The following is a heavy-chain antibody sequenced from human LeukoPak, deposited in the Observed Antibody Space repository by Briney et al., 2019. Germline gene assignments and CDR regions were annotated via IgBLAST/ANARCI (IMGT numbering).Heavy chain of an antibody. D-gene: IGHD1-26*01. CDR3: ARGSSGSYYHTRDRDYFDY. V-gene: IGHV1-46*01. Sequence: ASVKVSCKASGYTFTSYYMHWVRQAPGQGLEWMGIINPSGGSTSYAQKFQGRVTITRDTSTSTVYMELSSLRSEDTAVYYCARGSSGSYYHTRDRDYFDYWGQGTLVTVSS. CDR2: INPSGGST. J-gene: IGHJ4*02. CDR1: GYTFTSYY.